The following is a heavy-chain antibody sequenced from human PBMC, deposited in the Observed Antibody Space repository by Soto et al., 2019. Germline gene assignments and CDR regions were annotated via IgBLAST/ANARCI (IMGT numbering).Heavy chain of an antibody. Sequence: EVQLLESGGGLVQPGGSLRLSCAASGFTFSSHVMSWVRQAPGKGLEWVSAASARNTNTYYADSVRGRFTISRDNSKSTVYLQLGRLRVEDSAVYHCARDVTSHCPRGYSSAWYGWFDPWGQGPLVVGSS. CDR1: GFTFSSHV. CDR2: ASARNTNT. V-gene: IGHV3-23*01. D-gene: IGHD6-19*01. J-gene: IGHJ5*02. CDR3: ARDVTSHCPRGYSSAWYGWFDP.